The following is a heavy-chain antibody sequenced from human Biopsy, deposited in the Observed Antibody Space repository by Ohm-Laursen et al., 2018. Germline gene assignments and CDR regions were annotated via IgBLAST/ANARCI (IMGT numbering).Heavy chain of an antibody. V-gene: IGHV1-69*13. Sequence: ASVSVSCKASGGTFTNYAISWVRQAPGQGLEWMGGIIPIFGTANYAQKFQGRVTITADESTSTAYMELSSLRSHDTAVYYCARDALGGGSYRFFYWGQGSLVTVSS. J-gene: IGHJ4*02. CDR1: GGTFTNYA. CDR3: ARDALGGGSYRFFY. D-gene: IGHD1-26*01. CDR2: IIPIFGTA.